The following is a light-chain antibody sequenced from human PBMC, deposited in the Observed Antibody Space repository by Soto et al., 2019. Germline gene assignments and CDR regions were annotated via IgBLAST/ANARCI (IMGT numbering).Light chain of an antibody. CDR1: QSVSSSY. CDR3: QLYGRSPWT. Sequence: EIVLTQSPGTLSLSPGERATLSCRASQSVSSSYLAWYQQKPGQAPRLLIYGASSRATGIPDRFSGSGSGTDFTLTISRLEPEDFAVDYCQLYGRSPWTFGQGTKVAI. J-gene: IGKJ1*01. V-gene: IGKV3-20*01. CDR2: GAS.